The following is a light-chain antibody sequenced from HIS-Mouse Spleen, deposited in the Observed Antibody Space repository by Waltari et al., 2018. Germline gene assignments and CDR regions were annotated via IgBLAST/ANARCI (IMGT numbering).Light chain of an antibody. CDR3: QSYDSSNVV. J-gene: IGLJ2*01. Sequence: NFMLTQPHSVSESPGKTVTISCPRSRGSIASTYVQWYQQRPGSAPTTVIYEDNQRPSGVPDRFSGSIDSSSNSASLTISGLKTEDEADYYCQSYDSSNVVFGGGTKLTVL. V-gene: IGLV6-57*04. CDR1: RGSIASTY. CDR2: EDN.